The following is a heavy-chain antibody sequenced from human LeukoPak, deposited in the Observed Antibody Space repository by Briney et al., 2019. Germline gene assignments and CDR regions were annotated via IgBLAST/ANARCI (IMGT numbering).Heavy chain of an antibody. CDR1: GFIFSSYA. CDR2: ISSDGNNK. CDR3: ARGYCSGDCYYPYDAFDI. J-gene: IGHJ3*02. D-gene: IGHD2-21*02. V-gene: IGHV3-30-3*01. Sequence: GGSLRLSCAASGFIFSSYAIPWVRQAPGKGLEWVAVISSDGNNKYYADSVKGRFTISRDNSKNTLYLQMNSLRAEDTAVYYCARGYCSGDCYYPYDAFDIWGQGTMVTVSS.